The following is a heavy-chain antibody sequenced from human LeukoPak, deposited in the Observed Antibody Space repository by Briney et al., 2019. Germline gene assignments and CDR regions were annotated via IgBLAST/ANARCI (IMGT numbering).Heavy chain of an antibody. CDR2: ISYDGSNK. D-gene: IGHD3-3*01. J-gene: IGHJ4*02. CDR1: GFTFSSYG. V-gene: IGHV3-30*18. Sequence: GRSLRLSCAASGFTFSSYGMHWVRPARGKGRSWVAVISYDGSNKYYADSVKGRFAISRDNSKNTLYLQTNSLRAEDTAVYYCAKQPSLRFYFDYWGQGTLVTVSS. CDR3: AKQPSLRFYFDY.